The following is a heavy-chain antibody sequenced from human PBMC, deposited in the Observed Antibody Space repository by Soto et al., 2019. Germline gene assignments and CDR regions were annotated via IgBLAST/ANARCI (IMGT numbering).Heavy chain of an antibody. V-gene: IGHV1-69*01. CDR1: GDTFKNSV. J-gene: IGHJ6*02. CDR3: VAELDFGKLSVV. CDR2: TIPLFGTT. D-gene: IGHD3-10*01. Sequence: QVQLVQSGVEVKKPGSSVRVSCKASGDTFKNSVISWVRQAPGQGLECMGGTIPLFGTTDYAQKFQGRLTITTDESTPTAYMEVSRLTSEDTAVYYCVAELDFGKLSVVWGQGTTVIVSS.